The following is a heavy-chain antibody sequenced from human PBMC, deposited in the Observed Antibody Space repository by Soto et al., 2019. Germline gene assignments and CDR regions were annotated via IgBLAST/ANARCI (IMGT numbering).Heavy chain of an antibody. Sequence: QLQLQESGSGLVKPSQTLSLTCAVSGGSISSGGYSWSWIRQPPGKGLEWIGYIYHSGSTYYNPSLKGRVTISVDRSKNQFSLKLGSVTAADTAVYDCARGYWEALVNWFDPWGQGTLVTVSS. V-gene: IGHV4-30-2*01. CDR3: ARGYWEALVNWFDP. J-gene: IGHJ5*02. D-gene: IGHD1-26*01. CDR2: IYHSGST. CDR1: GGSISSGGYS.